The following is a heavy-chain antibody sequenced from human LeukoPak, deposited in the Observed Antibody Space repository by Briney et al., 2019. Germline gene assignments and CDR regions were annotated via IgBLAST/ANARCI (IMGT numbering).Heavy chain of an antibody. Sequence: GGSLRLSCAASGFTFRSYAMSWVRQAPGKGLEWVSGISGGGSTEYADSVKGRFTISRDNTKNTLILQMNSLRAEDTAVYYCAKAGIAVPATPEYCGQGTQVTVSS. CDR2: ISGGGST. CDR1: GFTFRSYA. CDR3: AKAGIAVPATPEY. D-gene: IGHD6-19*01. J-gene: IGHJ4*02. V-gene: IGHV3-23*01.